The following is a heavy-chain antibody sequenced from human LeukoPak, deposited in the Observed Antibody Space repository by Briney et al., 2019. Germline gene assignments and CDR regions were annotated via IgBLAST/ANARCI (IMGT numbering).Heavy chain of an antibody. J-gene: IGHJ4*02. CDR2: ISGSGGST. V-gene: IGHV3-23*01. Sequence: LPGGSLRLSCAASGFTFSSYAMSWVRQAPGKGLEWVSAISGSGGSTYYADSVKGRFTISRDNSKNTLYLQMNSLRAEDTAVYYCAETYGTVTTLTDDYWGQGTLVTVSS. D-gene: IGHD4-11*01. CDR1: GFTFSSYA. CDR3: AETYGTVTTLTDDY.